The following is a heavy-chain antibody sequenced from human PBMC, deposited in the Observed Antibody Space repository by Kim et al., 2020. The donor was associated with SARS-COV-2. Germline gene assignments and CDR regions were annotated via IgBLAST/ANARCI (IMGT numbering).Heavy chain of an antibody. CDR1: GGSISSSSYY. CDR3: ARHRDYLGEYYFDY. Sequence: SETLSLICTVSGGSISSSSYYWGWIRQPPGKGLEWIGSIYYSGSTYYNPSLKSRVTISVDTSKNQFSLKLSSVTAADTAVYYCARHRDYLGEYYFDYWGQGALVTVSS. V-gene: IGHV4-39*01. J-gene: IGHJ4*02. D-gene: IGHD3-16*01. CDR2: IYYSGST.